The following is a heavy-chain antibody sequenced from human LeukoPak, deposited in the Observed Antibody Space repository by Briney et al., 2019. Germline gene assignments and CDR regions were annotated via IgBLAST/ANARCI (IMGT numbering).Heavy chain of an antibody. J-gene: IGHJ4*02. Sequence: SETLSLTCTVSGGSINSSSYYWGWIRQPPGKGLEWIGSIYYSGSTYYNPSLKSRVTISVDTSKNQFSLKLSSVTAADTAVYYCANAGVAAAGTIYWGQGTLVTVSS. CDR1: GGSINSSSYY. V-gene: IGHV4-39*01. CDR3: ANAGVAAAGTIY. CDR2: IYYSGST. D-gene: IGHD6-13*01.